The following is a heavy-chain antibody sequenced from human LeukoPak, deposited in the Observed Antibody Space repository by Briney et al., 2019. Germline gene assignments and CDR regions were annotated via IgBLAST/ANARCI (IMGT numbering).Heavy chain of an antibody. Sequence: GGSLRLSCAASGFTFSSYSMNWVRQAPGKGLEWVSYISSSSSTIYYADSVKGRFTISRDNAKNSLYLQMNSLRAEDTAVYYCARYSARDYWGQGTLVTVSS. CDR2: ISSSSSTI. CDR1: GFTFSSYS. CDR3: ARYSARDY. D-gene: IGHD2-15*01. V-gene: IGHV3-48*01. J-gene: IGHJ4*02.